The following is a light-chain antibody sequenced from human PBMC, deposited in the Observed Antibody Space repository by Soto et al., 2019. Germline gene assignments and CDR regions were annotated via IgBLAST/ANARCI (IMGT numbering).Light chain of an antibody. Sequence: QSVLTQPASVSGAPGQRVTISCTGSSSNIGAGYDVHWYQQLPVTAPKLLIYGNSNRPSGVPDQFSGSKSGTSASLAINGLQAEDEADYYCQSYDSSLSGSKVFGTGTKVTVL. CDR1: SSNIGAGYD. J-gene: IGLJ1*01. CDR3: QSYDSSLSGSKV. CDR2: GNS. V-gene: IGLV1-40*01.